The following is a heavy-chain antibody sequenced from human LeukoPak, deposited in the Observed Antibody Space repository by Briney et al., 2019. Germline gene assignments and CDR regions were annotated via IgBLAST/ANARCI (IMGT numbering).Heavy chain of an antibody. V-gene: IGHV4-39*01. D-gene: IGHD3-3*02. CDR2: MYYSGST. CDR3: ARHIAFHANPDY. CDR1: GXSIXSSTYC. J-gene: IGHJ4*02. Sequence: LXLTXXXSGXSIXSSTYCWSWVRQPPGRGLEWIGCMYYSGSTYYSSSLKGRVTISLDTPKSQFSLRLNSVTASDTAVYYCARHIAFHANPDYWGQGTLVTVSS.